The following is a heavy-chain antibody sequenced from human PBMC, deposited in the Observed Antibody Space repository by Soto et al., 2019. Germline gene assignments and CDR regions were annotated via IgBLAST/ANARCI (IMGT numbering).Heavy chain of an antibody. V-gene: IGHV4-34*01. CDR3: ARRGRGTIFGVVRSRNNWFDP. D-gene: IGHD3-3*01. Sequence: SETLSLTCAVYGGSFSGYYWSWIRQPPGKGLEWIGEINHSGSTNYNPSLKSRVTIAVDTSKNQCSLKLSSVTAADTAVYYCARRGRGTIFGVVRSRNNWFDPGGQGTLVTVSS. CDR1: GGSFSGYY. CDR2: INHSGST. J-gene: IGHJ5*02.